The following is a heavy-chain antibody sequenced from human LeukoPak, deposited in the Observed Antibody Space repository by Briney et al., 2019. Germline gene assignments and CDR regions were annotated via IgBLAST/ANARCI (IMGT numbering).Heavy chain of an antibody. Sequence: ASVKVSCKASGYTFTGYYMHWARQAPGQGLEWMGWINPNSGGTNYAQKFQGRVTMTRDTSISTAYMELSRLRSDDTAVYYCARDYGDYDSNWFDPWGQGTLVTVSS. CDR1: GYTFTGYY. CDR2: INPNSGGT. D-gene: IGHD4-17*01. CDR3: ARDYGDYDSNWFDP. V-gene: IGHV1-2*02. J-gene: IGHJ5*02.